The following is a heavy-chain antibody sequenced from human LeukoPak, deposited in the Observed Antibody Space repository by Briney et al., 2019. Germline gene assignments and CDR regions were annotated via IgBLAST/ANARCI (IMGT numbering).Heavy chain of an antibody. CDR1: GGSFSGYY. J-gene: IGHJ4*02. CDR2: IYNSGTT. Sequence: SETLSLTCAVYGGSFSGYYWSWIRQPPGKGLEWIGSIYNSGTTYYNPSLKSRVTISVDTSKNQFSLKLTSVTAADTAVYYCARLRFLGPIDYWGQGTLVTVSS. D-gene: IGHD3-3*01. CDR3: ARLRFLGPIDY. V-gene: IGHV4-34*01.